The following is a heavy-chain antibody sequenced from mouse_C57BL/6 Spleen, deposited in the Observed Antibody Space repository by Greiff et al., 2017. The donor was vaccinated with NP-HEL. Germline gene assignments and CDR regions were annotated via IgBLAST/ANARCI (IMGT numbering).Heavy chain of an antibody. V-gene: IGHV1-82*01. Sequence: VQLQQSGPELVKPGASVKISCKASGYAFSSSWMNWVKQRPGKGLEWIGRIYPGDGDTNYNGKFKGKATLTADKSSSTAYMQLSSLTSEDSAVYCCASMGFITTVVVNWYFDVWGTGTTVTVSS. CDR3: ASMGFITTVVVNWYFDV. D-gene: IGHD1-1*01. CDR1: GYAFSSSW. CDR2: IYPGDGDT. J-gene: IGHJ1*03.